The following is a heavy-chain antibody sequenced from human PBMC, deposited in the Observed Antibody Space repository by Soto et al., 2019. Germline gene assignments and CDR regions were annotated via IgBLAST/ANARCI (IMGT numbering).Heavy chain of an antibody. CDR2: INHSGST. Sequence: SETLSLTCAVYGGSFSGYYWSWIRQPPGKGLEWIGEINHSGSTNYNPSLKSRVTISVDTSKNQFSLKLSSVTAADTAVYYCARGPAGYSSSWYWFDPWGQGTLVTV. V-gene: IGHV4-34*01. J-gene: IGHJ5*02. CDR3: ARGPAGYSSSWYWFDP. D-gene: IGHD6-13*01. CDR1: GGSFSGYY.